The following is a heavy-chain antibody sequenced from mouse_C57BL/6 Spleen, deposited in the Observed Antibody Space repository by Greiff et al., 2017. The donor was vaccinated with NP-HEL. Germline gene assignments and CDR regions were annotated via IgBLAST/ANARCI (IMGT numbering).Heavy chain of an antibody. CDR1: GYTFTSYW. D-gene: IGHD2-1*01. Sequence: VQLQQPGAELFQPGASVKLSCKASGYTFTSYWMQWVKQRPGQGLEWTGEIDPSDSYTNYNQKFKGKATLTVDTSSSTAYMQLSSLTSEDSAVYYCAYGNYEAYWGQGTLVTVSA. CDR2: IDPSDSYT. J-gene: IGHJ3*01. V-gene: IGHV1-50*01. CDR3: AYGNYEAY.